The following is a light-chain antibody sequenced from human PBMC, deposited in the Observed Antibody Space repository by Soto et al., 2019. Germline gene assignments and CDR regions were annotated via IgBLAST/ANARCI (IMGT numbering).Light chain of an antibody. V-gene: IGKV3-20*01. CDR1: QSVSNSY. CDR2: GAS. Sequence: EIVLTQSPGTLSLSPGERATLSCRASQSVSNSYIAWYQQKPGQAPRLLIYGASSRATGIPDRFSGSGSGTDLTLTISRPEPEDFAVYYCQQYGSSPWTFGQGTKVEIK. J-gene: IGKJ1*01. CDR3: QQYGSSPWT.